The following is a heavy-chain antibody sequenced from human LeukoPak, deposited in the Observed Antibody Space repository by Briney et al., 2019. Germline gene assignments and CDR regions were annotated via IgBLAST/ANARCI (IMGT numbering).Heavy chain of an antibody. J-gene: IGHJ2*01. CDR3: ARDQHLGDYVWGSYRWGYFDL. D-gene: IGHD3-16*02. CDR2: IYYSGST. Sequence: SETLSLTCTVSGGSISSYYWSWIRQPPGKGLEWIGYIYYSGSTNYNPSLKSRVTISVDTSKNQFSLKLSSVAAADTAVYYCARDQHLGDYVWGSYRWGYFDLWGRGTLVTVSS. CDR1: GGSISSYY. V-gene: IGHV4-59*01.